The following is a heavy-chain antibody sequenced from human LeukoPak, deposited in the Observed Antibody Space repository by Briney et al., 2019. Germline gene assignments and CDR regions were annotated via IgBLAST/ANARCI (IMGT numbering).Heavy chain of an antibody. V-gene: IGHV3-30*03. CDR2: ISYDGSNK. Sequence: GGSLRLSCAASGFTFSSYGMHWVRQAPGKGLEWVAVISYDGSNKYYADSVKGRFTISRDNSKNTLYLQTNSLRAEDTAVYYCARGPYGSGSYWYYYNGMDVWGQGTTVTVSS. J-gene: IGHJ6*02. CDR1: GFTFSSYG. D-gene: IGHD3-10*01. CDR3: ARGPYGSGSYWYYYNGMDV.